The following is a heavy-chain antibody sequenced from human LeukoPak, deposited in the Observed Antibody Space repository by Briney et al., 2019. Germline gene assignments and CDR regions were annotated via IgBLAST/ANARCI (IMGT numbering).Heavy chain of an antibody. CDR3: ARKGIGNWGSDY. J-gene: IGHJ4*02. V-gene: IGHV3-48*02. D-gene: IGHD7-27*01. CDR1: GFTFSSYR. Sequence: GGSLRLSCAASGFTFSSYRMNWVRQAPGKGLEWVSHISTSSSIIYYADSVEGRLTISRDNAKNSLYLQMNSLRDEDTAVYYCARKGIGNWGSDYWGQGTLVTVSS. CDR2: ISTSSSII.